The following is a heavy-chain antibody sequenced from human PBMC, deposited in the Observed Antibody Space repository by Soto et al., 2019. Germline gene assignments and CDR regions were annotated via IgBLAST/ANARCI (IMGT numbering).Heavy chain of an antibody. J-gene: IGHJ4*02. CDR3: ARGPGSGWYNYFDY. V-gene: IGHV4-59*01. D-gene: IGHD6-19*01. CDR2: IYYSGST. CDR1: GGSISSYY. Sequence: QVQLQESGPGLVKPSETLSLTCTVSGGSISSYYWSWIRQPPGKGLEWIGYIYYSGSTNYNPSLKSRVTISVDTSKNQFSLKLSSVTAADTAVYYCARGPGSGWYNYFDYWGQGTLVTVSS.